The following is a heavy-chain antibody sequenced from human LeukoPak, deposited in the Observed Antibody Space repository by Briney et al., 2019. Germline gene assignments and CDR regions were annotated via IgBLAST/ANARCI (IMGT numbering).Heavy chain of an antibody. CDR2: IYYSGST. J-gene: IGHJ5*02. V-gene: IGHV4-61*01. CDR1: GGSISSSSYY. Sequence: SETLSLTCTVSGGSISSSSYYWGWIRQPPGKGLEWIGYIYYSGSTNYNPSLKSRVTISVDTSKNQFSLKLSSVTAADTAVYYCARELLGTYGSGRNENWFDPWGQGTLVTVSP. D-gene: IGHD3-10*01. CDR3: ARELLGTYGSGRNENWFDP.